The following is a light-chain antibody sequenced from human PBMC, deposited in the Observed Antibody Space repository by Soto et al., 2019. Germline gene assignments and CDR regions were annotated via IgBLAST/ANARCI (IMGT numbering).Light chain of an antibody. CDR2: KAS. Sequence: DIQMTQSPSTLSASVGDRVTITCRASQSISSWLSLYQQKPGNAPKLLIYKASILESGVPSRFSGRGSGTEFTLTTSRLQPDDFGTYYFQQYNSYSLTFGGGTKVEI. J-gene: IGKJ4*01. V-gene: IGKV1-5*03. CDR3: QQYNSYSLT. CDR1: QSISSW.